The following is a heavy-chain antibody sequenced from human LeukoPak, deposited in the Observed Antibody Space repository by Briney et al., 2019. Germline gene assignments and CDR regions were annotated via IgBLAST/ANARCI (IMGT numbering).Heavy chain of an antibody. CDR1: GFAFSSYE. J-gene: IGHJ4*02. D-gene: IGHD3-10*01. Sequence: GGSLRLCCAASGFAFSSYEMNWARQAPGKGLAWVSYISSSGSTIYYADSVKGRFTISRDNAKNSLYLQMNSLRAEDTAVYYCARVAELLYFDYWGQGTLVTVSS. V-gene: IGHV3-48*03. CDR3: ARVAELLYFDY. CDR2: ISSSGSTI.